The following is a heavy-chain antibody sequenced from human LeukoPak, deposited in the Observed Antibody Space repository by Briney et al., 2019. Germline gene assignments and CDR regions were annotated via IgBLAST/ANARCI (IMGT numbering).Heavy chain of an antibody. J-gene: IGHJ4*02. CDR2: SSSSSSYI. V-gene: IGHV3-21*01. Sequence: GGSLRLSCAASGFTFSSYSMNWVRQAPRKGLEWVSSSSSSSSYIYYADSVKGRFTISRDNAKNSLYLQMNSLRAEDTAVYYCAREVAAPYFVYWGQGTLVTVSS. CDR1: GFTFSSYS. CDR3: AREVAAPYFVY. D-gene: IGHD6-19*01.